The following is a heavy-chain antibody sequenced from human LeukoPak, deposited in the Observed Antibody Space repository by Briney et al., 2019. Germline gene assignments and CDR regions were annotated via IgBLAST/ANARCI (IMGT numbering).Heavy chain of an antibody. CDR1: GGTCSSYA. CDR3: ASESSLAYCGGDCYSGAFDY. CDR2: IIPIFGTA. V-gene: IGHV1-69*05. D-gene: IGHD2-21*01. Sequence: SSVKVYCKASGGTCSSYAISWVRQAVGQGLEGMGGIIPIFGTANYAQKFQGRVTITTDESTSTAYMELSSLRSEDTAVYYCASESSLAYCGGDCYSGAFDYWGQGTLVTVSS. J-gene: IGHJ4*02.